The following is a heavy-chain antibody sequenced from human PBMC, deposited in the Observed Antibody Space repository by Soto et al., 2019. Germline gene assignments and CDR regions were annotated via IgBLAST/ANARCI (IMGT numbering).Heavy chain of an antibody. D-gene: IGHD2-2*01. CDR1: GGSISSYY. J-gene: IGHJ4*02. Sequence: QVQLQESGPGLVKPSETLSLTCTVSGGSISSYYWSWIRQPPGQGLEWIGYIYYSGSTNYNPSLKSRVTISGDTYTSPFSLNPRSVTAANPAVYYWARAYCSSTFCYAGYWGQGTLVTVSS. V-gene: IGHV4-59*12. CDR2: IYYSGST. CDR3: ARAYCSSTFCYAGY.